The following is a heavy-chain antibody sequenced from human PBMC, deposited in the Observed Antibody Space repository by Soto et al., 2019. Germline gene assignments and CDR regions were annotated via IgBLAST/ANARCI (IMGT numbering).Heavy chain of an antibody. D-gene: IGHD3-22*01. J-gene: IGHJ4*02. Sequence: GESLKISCKGSGYSFAGYWITWVRQKPGKGLEWMGRIDPSDSQTYYSPSFRGHVTISVTKSITTVFLQWSSLRASDTAMYYCARQIYDSDTDPNFQYYFDSWGQGTPVTVSS. CDR3: ARQIYDSDTDPNFQYYFDS. CDR1: GYSFAGYW. V-gene: IGHV5-10-1*01. CDR2: IDPSDSQT.